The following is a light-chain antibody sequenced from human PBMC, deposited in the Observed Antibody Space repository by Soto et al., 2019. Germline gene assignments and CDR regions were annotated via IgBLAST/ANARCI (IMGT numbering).Light chain of an antibody. Sequence: EIVMTQSPATLSVSPGEGATLSCRASQSVSSSLAWYQQKPGQAPRLLIYGASTRATGIPARFSGSGSGTDFTLTISSLQSEDFALYHCQQYNNWPLTLGGGTKVEIK. CDR3: QQYNNWPLT. CDR1: QSVSSS. V-gene: IGKV3-15*01. J-gene: IGKJ4*01. CDR2: GAS.